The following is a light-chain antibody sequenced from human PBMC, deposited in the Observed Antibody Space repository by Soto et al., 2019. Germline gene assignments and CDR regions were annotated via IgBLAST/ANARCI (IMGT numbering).Light chain of an antibody. Sequence: EIVMTQSPATLSVSPGERATLSCRASQSVSSNLAWYQQKPGQAPRLLIYGASTRATGITARFSGSGSGTEFTLTISSLQSEDFGVYYCQQYDNWPPLTFGGGTKVDIK. V-gene: IGKV3-15*01. CDR1: QSVSSN. J-gene: IGKJ4*01. CDR3: QQYDNWPPLT. CDR2: GAS.